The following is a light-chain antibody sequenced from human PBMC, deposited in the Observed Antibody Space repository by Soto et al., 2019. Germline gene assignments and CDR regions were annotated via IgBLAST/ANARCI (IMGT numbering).Light chain of an antibody. V-gene: IGKV3-11*01. Sequence: NVLTHSPATLSLSPGETPTLSCRASQSVSGYIGWYQQKPGQAPRLLLYADSYRATGIPARFSGSGSGTEFTLTISSLEPEDFSVYYCQQRYNWPITFGQGTRLEI. CDR2: ADS. J-gene: IGKJ5*01. CDR1: QSVSGY. CDR3: QQRYNWPIT.